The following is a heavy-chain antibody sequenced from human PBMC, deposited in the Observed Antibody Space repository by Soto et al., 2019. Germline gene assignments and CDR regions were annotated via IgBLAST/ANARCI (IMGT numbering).Heavy chain of an antibody. CDR3: GTDQWGGAFDI. CDR1: GFTLISYW. V-gene: IGHV3-7*01. CDR2: IRQDGKEI. Sequence: GGSLRLSCAASGFTLISYWMAWVRQTPGKGLEFVANIRQDGKEINYVDSVKGRFTISRDNAKNSLFLQMNSLRDDDTAVYYCGTDQWGGAFDIGGQGTMVTVSS. D-gene: IGHD3-10*01. J-gene: IGHJ3*02.